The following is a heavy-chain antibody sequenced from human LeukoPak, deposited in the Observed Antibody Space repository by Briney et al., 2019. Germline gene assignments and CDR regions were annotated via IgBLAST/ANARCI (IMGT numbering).Heavy chain of an antibody. Sequence: SETLSLTXTVSGGSISSGNFYWSWIRQPAGKGLEWIGRIYTSGSTNYNPSLKSRVTISVDTSKSQFSLKLSSVTAADTAVYYCARAVQWLPFDYWGQGTLVTVSS. CDR1: GGSISSGNFY. J-gene: IGHJ4*02. V-gene: IGHV4-61*02. D-gene: IGHD5-12*01. CDR2: IYTSGST. CDR3: ARAVQWLPFDY.